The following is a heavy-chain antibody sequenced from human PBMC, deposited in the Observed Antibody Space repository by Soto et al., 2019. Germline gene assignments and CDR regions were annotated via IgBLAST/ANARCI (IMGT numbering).Heavy chain of an antibody. D-gene: IGHD3-22*01. CDR3: AKSHYYDSSGYDDAFDI. V-gene: IGHV3-23*01. CDR2: ISGSGGST. CDR1: GFTFRGYA. J-gene: IGHJ3*02. Sequence: PGGSLGPSFAPSGFTFRGYALSWSPQPPGKGLEWVSAISGSGGSTYYADSVKGRFTISRDNSKNTLYLQMNSLRAEDTAVYYCAKSHYYDSSGYDDAFDIWGQGTMVTVSS.